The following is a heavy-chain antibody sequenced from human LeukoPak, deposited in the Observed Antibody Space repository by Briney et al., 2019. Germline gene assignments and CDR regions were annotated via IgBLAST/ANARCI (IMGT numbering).Heavy chain of an antibody. CDR2: IYSGGST. D-gene: IGHD2-15*01. Sequence: QPGGSLRLSCAASGFTVSSNYMGWVRQAPGKGLEWVSVIYSGGSTYYADSVKGRFTISRDNAKNSLYLQMNSLRAEDTAVYYCARVHGPIVVVVAATLDYWGQGTLVTVSS. CDR3: ARVHGPIVVVVAATLDY. CDR1: GFTVSSNY. V-gene: IGHV3-53*01. J-gene: IGHJ4*02.